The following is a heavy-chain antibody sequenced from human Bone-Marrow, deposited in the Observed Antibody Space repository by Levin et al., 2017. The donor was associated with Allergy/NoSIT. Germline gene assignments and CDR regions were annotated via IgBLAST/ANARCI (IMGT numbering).Heavy chain of an antibody. CDR1: GFTVSSDY. Sequence: PGGSLRLSCAASGFTVSSDYMSWVRQTPGKGLEWVSILYTGGDAYYSESVKGRFTVSRDISQNTLYLQMNRLSVEDTAVYYCAREMSFHFESWGLGTLVTVSS. J-gene: IGHJ4*02. CDR3: AREMSFHFES. CDR2: LYTGGDA. V-gene: IGHV3-66*01. D-gene: IGHD3-3*02.